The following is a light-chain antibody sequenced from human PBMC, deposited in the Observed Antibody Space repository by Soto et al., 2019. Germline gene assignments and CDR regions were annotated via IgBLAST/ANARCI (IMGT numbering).Light chain of an antibody. J-gene: IGKJ3*01. CDR3: QQYNNWPFT. CDR1: QSVNSN. CDR2: GAS. Sequence: EIMMTQSPVPLSVSPGERATLSCRASQSVNSNLAWYQQKPGQAPRLLIYGASTRATGIPASFIGNGSGTEFTLTASSLQPEDFAVYYCQQYNNWPFTVGPGTKVDIK. V-gene: IGKV3-15*01.